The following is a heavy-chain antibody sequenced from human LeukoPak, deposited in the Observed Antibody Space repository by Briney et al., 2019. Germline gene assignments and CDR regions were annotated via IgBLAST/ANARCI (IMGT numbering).Heavy chain of an antibody. CDR3: ASNYYDSSGYYYSGY. V-gene: IGHV1-69*06. CDR1: GYTFTGYY. J-gene: IGHJ4*02. CDR2: IIPIFGTA. Sequence: GASVKVSCKASGYTFTGYYMHWVRQAPGQGLEWMGGIIPIFGTANYAQKFQGRVTITADKSTSTAYMELSSLRSEDTAVYYCASNYYDSSGYYYSGYWGQGTLVTVSS. D-gene: IGHD3-22*01.